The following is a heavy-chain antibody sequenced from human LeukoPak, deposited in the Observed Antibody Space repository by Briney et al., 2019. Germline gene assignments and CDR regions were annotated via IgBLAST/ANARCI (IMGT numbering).Heavy chain of an antibody. CDR2: IIPILGIA. CDR1: GGTFTICA. V-gene: IGHV1-69*04. J-gene: IGHJ4*02. D-gene: IGHD2-15*01. Sequence: SSVKLSCKASGGTFTICAINCLRHGPGQRLEWIRKIIPILGIAKYAQKFQGRVTITADKSTSTAYMELSSLRSEDTGVYYCARAPGGGIVGYCSGGSCPADYWGQGTLVTVSS. CDR3: ARAPGGGIVGYCSGGSCPADY.